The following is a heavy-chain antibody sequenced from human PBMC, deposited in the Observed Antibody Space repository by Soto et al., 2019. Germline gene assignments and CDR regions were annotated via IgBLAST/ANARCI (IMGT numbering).Heavy chain of an antibody. CDR2: IVVGSGNT. Sequence: SVKVSCKTSGFTLTSSAVQWVRQARGQRLEWIGWIVVGSGNTNYAQRFQERVTITRDMSTSTAYMELSSLRSEDTAVYYCAAGILNHYDSSGYSYYYGMDVWGQGTTVTVSS. CDR3: AAGILNHYDSSGYSYYYGMDV. D-gene: IGHD3-22*01. J-gene: IGHJ6*02. CDR1: GFTLTSSA. V-gene: IGHV1-58*01.